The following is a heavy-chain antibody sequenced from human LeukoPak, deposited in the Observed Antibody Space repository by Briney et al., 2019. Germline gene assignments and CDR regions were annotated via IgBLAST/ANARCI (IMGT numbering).Heavy chain of an antibody. D-gene: IGHD3-22*01. V-gene: IGHV3-21*01. CDR1: GFTFSSYS. CDR2: ISSSSSYI. CDR3: ASGMGYYYDSSGYGDY. Sequence: GGSPRLSCAASGFTFSSYSMNWVRQAPGRGLEWVSSISSSSSYIYYADSVKGRFTISRDNAKNSLYLQMNSLRAEDTAVYYCASGMGYYYDSSGYGDYWGQGTLVTVSS. J-gene: IGHJ4*02.